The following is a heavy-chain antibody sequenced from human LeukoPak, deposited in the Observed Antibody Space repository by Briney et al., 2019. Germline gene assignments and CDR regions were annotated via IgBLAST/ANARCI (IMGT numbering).Heavy chain of an antibody. D-gene: IGHD1-26*01. CDR2: IYYSGST. J-gene: IGHJ4*02. V-gene: IGHV4-59*01. Sequence: SETLCLTCTVSGGSISSYYWSWIRQPPGKGLEWIGYIYYSGSTNYNPSLKSRVTISVDTSKNQFSLKLSSVTAADTAVYYCARAEATTVAFDYWGQGTLVTVSS. CDR3: ARAEATTVAFDY. CDR1: GGSISSYY.